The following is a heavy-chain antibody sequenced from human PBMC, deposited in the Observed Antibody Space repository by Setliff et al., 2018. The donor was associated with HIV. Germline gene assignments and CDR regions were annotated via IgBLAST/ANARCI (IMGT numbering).Heavy chain of an antibody. CDR2: ISSSSSFT. D-gene: IGHD3-22*01. J-gene: IGHJ1*01. CDR1: GFTFSPYS. CDR3: AKDSKVAYGSSDHQYFHH. Sequence: GGSLRLSCAASGFTFSPYSMNWVRQAPGKGLEWVSSISSSSSFTYYADSVKGRFTISRDNSKNTLYLQMNSLRAEDTAFYYCAKDSKVAYGSSDHQYFHHWGQGTLVTVS. V-gene: IGHV3-21*04.